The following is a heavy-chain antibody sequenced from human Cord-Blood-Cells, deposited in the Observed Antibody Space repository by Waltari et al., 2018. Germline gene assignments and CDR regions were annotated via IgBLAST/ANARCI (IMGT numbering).Heavy chain of an antibody. D-gene: IGHD7-27*01. CDR3: ARGWGGTPFDY. J-gene: IGHJ4*02. CDR2: INPNIGGT. CDR1: GSSFTGYP. Sequence: QVHLVQSGAEVKKAGASGKVPCKPSGSSFTGYPLPWVRQAPGQGLEWLGWINPNIGGTNYAQKFQGRVTMTRDTSISTAYMELSRLRSDDTAVYYCARGWGGTPFDYWGQGTLVTVSS. V-gene: IGHV1-2*02.